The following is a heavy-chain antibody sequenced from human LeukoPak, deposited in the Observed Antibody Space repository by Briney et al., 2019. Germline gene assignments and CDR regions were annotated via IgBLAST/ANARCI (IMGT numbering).Heavy chain of an antibody. J-gene: IGHJ3*02. Sequence: GGSLRLSCAASGFTFSSYSMNWVRQAPGKGLEWVSSISSSSSYIYYADSVKGRFTISRDNAKNSLYLQMNSLRAEDTAVYYCARVRDSSGWDAFDIWGQGTMVTVSS. CDR2: ISSSSSYI. D-gene: IGHD3-22*01. CDR1: GFTFSSYS. V-gene: IGHV3-21*01. CDR3: ARVRDSSGWDAFDI.